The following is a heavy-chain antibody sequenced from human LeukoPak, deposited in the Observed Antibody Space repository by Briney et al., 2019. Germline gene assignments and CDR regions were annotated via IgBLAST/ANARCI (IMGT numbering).Heavy chain of an antibody. J-gene: IGHJ4*02. CDR3: AQPKNWNDPFDY. CDR1: GYTFTSYA. V-gene: IGHV1-3*01. D-gene: IGHD1-1*01. Sequence: ASVKVSCKASGYTFTSYAMHWVRQAPGQRLEWMGWINAGNGNTKYSQKFQGRVTITRDTSASTAYMELSSLRSEDTAVYYCAQPKNWNDPFDYWGQGTLVTVSS. CDR2: INAGNGNT.